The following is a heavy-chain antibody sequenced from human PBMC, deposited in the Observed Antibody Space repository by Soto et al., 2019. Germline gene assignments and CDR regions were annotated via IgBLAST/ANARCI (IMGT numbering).Heavy chain of an antibody. V-gene: IGHV3-13*04. D-gene: IGHD3-16*01. CDR2: IGTAGDT. J-gene: IGHJ6*02. CDR1: GFSFNNYD. CDR3: ARGGPNWDYYFYGMDV. Sequence: GGSLRLSCAASGFSFNNYDMRWVRQARGKGLEWVSGIGTAGDTHYPDSVKGRFTISRENGKNSLYLQMNSLRAGDTAVYYCARGGPNWDYYFYGMDVWGQGTTVTVSS.